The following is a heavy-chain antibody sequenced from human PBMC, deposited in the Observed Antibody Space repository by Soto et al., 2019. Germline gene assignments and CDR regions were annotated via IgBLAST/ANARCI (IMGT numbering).Heavy chain of an antibody. Sequence: QVRLVESGGGVVQPGRSLRLSCTASGFSFSSYAMYWFRQPPGQGLEWVAVISHDGINKHYADSVKGRVTFSRDNSNHSVDLQLKRMRGEDTAMYYCARVLYSSDYFVKWFEPWGQGTLVTVSS. J-gene: IGHJ5*02. CDR2: ISHDGINK. V-gene: IGHV3-30-3*01. CDR3: ARVLYSSDYFVKWFEP. CDR1: GFSFSSYA. D-gene: IGHD6-19*01.